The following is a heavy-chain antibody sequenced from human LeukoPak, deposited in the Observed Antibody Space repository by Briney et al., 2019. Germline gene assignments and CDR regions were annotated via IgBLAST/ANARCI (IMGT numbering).Heavy chain of an antibody. CDR1: GFSVSSNY. Sequence: GGSPRLSCAAPGFSVSSNYVSWVRQAPGKGLEWVSVIYTGGTAHYAPSVMGRFTISRDDSQNTVHLHMSGLRDEDTALYYCAREGRFQSFDYWGQGTLVAVSS. CDR3: AREGRFQSFDY. V-gene: IGHV3-53*01. CDR2: IYTGGTA. J-gene: IGHJ4*02.